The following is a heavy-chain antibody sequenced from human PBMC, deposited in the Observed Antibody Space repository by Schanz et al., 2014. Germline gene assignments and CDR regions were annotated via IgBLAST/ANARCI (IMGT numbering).Heavy chain of an antibody. V-gene: IGHV3-33*01. CDR2: IWNNGSNK. Sequence: VQLVESGGGLVQPGRSLRLSCAASGFTFSKYGVHWVRQAPGKGLEWVAVIWNNGSNKYYADSVRGRFTISRDNSKNMLFLLMSNLGAENAAVYCCARDRVGASSYFDYWGQGTLVTVSS. D-gene: IGHD1-26*01. J-gene: IGHJ4*02. CDR1: GFTFSKYG. CDR3: ARDRVGASSYFDY.